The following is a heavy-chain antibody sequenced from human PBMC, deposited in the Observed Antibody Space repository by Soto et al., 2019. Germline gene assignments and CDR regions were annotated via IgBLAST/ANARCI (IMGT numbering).Heavy chain of an antibody. J-gene: IGHJ4*02. Sequence: QVQLVQSGAEVKKPGASVKVSCKASGYTFTSYGISWVRQAPGQGLEWMGWISAYNGNTNYAQKLQGRVTMTTDTATSTADMELRSLSSDDTAVYYCARDASLGGTTLFSGYWGQGTLVTVSS. CDR2: ISAYNGNT. D-gene: IGHD1-1*01. V-gene: IGHV1-18*01. CDR1: GYTFTSYG. CDR3: ARDASLGGTTLFSGY.